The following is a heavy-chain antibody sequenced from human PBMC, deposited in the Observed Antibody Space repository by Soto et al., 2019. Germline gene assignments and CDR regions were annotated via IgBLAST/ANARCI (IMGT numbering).Heavy chain of an antibody. D-gene: IGHD3-16*01. CDR1: GFTLSTSE. J-gene: IGHJ6*02. Sequence: GGSLRLSCTVSGFTLSTSEMNWVRQAPGKGLEGVAYINSGGVTIYADSVKGRFTISRDNAQNSLFLHMNSLRAEDTALYYCTRDKGEQVAYGMDVWGQGTTVTVSS. CDR2: INSGGVT. CDR3: TRDKGEQVAYGMDV. V-gene: IGHV3-48*03.